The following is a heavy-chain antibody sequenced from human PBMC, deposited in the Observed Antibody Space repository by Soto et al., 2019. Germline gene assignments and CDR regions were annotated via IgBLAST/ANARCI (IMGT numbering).Heavy chain of an antibody. Sequence: GGSLRLSCAASGFTFSSYAMSWVRQAPGKGLEWVSAISGSGGSTYYADSVKGRFTISRDNSKNTLYLQMNSLRAEDTAVYYCAKQNYIWATTGYYYYYYMDVWGKGTTVTVSS. V-gene: IGHV3-23*01. CDR1: GFTFSSYA. CDR2: ISGSGGST. CDR3: AKQNYIWATTGYYYYYYMDV. D-gene: IGHD3-16*01. J-gene: IGHJ6*03.